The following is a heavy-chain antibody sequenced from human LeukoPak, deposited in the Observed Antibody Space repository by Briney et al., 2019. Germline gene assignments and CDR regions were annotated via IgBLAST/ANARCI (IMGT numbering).Heavy chain of an antibody. Sequence: PGGSLRLSCAASGFTFSDYYMSWIRQAPGKGLEWVSYISSSGSTIHYADSVKGRFTISRDNAKNSLYLQMNSLRAEDTAVYYCARDRGSSWSYYYYGMDVWGQGTTVTVSS. J-gene: IGHJ6*02. V-gene: IGHV3-11*01. D-gene: IGHD6-13*01. CDR3: ARDRGSSWSYYYYGMDV. CDR2: ISSSGSTI. CDR1: GFTFSDYY.